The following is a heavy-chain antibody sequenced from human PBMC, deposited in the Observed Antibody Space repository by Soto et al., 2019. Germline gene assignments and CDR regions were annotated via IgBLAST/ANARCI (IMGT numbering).Heavy chain of an antibody. V-gene: IGHV4-34*01. CDR2: INHSGST. J-gene: IGHJ6*03. CDR3: ARGGGVTTVLYYYYYMDV. D-gene: IGHD4-17*01. Sequence: SETLSLTCAVYGGSFSGYYLSWIRQPPGKGLEWIGEINHSGSTNYNPSLKSRVTISVDTSKDQFSLKLSSVTAADTAVYYCARGGGVTTVLYYYYYMDVWGKGTTVTVSS. CDR1: GGSFSGYY.